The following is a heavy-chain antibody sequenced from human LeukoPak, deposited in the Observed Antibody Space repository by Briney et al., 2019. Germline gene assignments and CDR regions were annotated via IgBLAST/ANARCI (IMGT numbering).Heavy chain of an antibody. CDR3: AREMLAAVAAQS. CDR2: INQDGTEK. CDR1: GFTFTTYW. Sequence: GGSLRLSCAASGFTFTTYWMSWVRQLPGKGLEWVANINQDGTEKYYVDSVKGRFTISRDNAKNSLYLQMNSLRAEDTAVYYCAREMLAAVAAQSWGQGTLVTVSS. D-gene: IGHD6-19*01. V-gene: IGHV3-7*01. J-gene: IGHJ5*02.